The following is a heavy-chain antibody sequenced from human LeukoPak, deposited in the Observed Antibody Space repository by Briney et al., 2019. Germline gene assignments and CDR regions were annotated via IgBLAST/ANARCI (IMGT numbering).Heavy chain of an antibody. CDR1: GYSISSGYY. V-gene: IGHV4-38-2*02. CDR3: ARDRDLLGYCTNGVCYKGYDY. J-gene: IGHJ4*02. D-gene: IGHD2-8*01. Sequence: SETLSLTCTVSGYSISSGYYWGWIRQPPGKGLEWIGSIYHSGSTYYNPSLESRVTISVDTSKNQFSLKLSSVTAADTAVYYCARDRDLLGYCTNGVCYKGYDYWGQGTLVTVSS. CDR2: IYHSGST.